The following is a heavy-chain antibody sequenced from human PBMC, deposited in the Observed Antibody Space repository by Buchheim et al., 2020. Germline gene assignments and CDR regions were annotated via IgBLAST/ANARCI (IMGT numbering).Heavy chain of an antibody. V-gene: IGHV1-2*02. Sequence: QVQLVQSGAEVKKPGASMKVSCKTSGYTFTGYFIHWVRQAPGQGLEWIGLVNPNSGGADYAQMFQGRVTMTRDTSISTAYMELSRLRSDDTAVYYCARVSAVAGFDCWGRGTL. CDR2: VNPNSGGA. D-gene: IGHD6-19*01. CDR1: GYTFTGYF. J-gene: IGHJ4*02. CDR3: ARVSAVAGFDC.